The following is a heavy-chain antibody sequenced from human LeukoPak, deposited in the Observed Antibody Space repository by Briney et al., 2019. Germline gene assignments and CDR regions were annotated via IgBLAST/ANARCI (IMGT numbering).Heavy chain of an antibody. CDR3: AKDGGSMSSLLGYFDY. V-gene: IGHV3-30*02. CDR1: GFTFSSYA. J-gene: IGHJ4*02. Sequence: GGTLRLSCAASGFTFSSYAMSWVRQAPGKGLEWVAFIRYDGSNKYYADSVKGRFTISRDNSKNTLYLQMNSLRAEDTAVYYCAKDGGSMSSLLGYFDYWGQGTLVTVSS. CDR2: IRYDGSNK. D-gene: IGHD3-16*01.